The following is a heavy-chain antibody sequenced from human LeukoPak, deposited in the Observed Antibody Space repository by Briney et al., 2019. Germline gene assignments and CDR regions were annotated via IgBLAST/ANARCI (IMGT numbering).Heavy chain of an antibody. J-gene: IGHJ3*02. V-gene: IGHV4-59*01. CDR3: ARGDDAFDI. Sequence: SETLSLTFTVSGGSISSYYWSWIRPPPGKGLEWIGYIYYSGSTNYNPSLKSRVTISVDTSKNQFSLKLSSVTAADTAVYYCARGDDAFDIWGQGTMVTVSS. CDR1: GGSISSYY. CDR2: IYYSGST.